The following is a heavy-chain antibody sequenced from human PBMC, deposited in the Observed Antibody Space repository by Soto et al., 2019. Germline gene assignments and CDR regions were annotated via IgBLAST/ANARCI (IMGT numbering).Heavy chain of an antibody. CDR3: ARDRYFYDSAGYYRTLDS. CDR2: ILHSGIT. CDR1: CFCFNNHN. V-gene: IGHV4-59*11. Sequence: SETLYLTSPISCFCFNNHNWTTIWQSKGKGLEWIGYILHSGITDYNPSVKSRVTISIDKSKNLFSLKLTSVTAADTAVYYCARDRYFYDSAGYYRTLDSWGQG. J-gene: IGHJ5*01. D-gene: IGHD3-22*01.